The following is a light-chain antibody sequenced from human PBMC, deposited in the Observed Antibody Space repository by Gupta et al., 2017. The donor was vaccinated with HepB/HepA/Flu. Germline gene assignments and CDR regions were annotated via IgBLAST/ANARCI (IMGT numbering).Light chain of an antibody. CDR2: DAS. CDR3: QQWIISLP. Sequence: DIQMTQSPSSLSASVGDRVTITCQASQDISNYLNWYQQKPGKAPKLLIYDASNLETGVPSRFSGSGSGTDFTFTISSLQPEDIATYYCQQWIISLPFGQGTKLEIK. CDR1: QDISNY. V-gene: IGKV1-33*01. J-gene: IGKJ2*01.